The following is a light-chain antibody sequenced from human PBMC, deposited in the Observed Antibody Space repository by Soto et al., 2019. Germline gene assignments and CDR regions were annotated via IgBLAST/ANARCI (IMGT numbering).Light chain of an antibody. CDR1: SSNIGNNY. CDR3: GTWDSSLSAGV. Sequence: QSALTQPPSVSAAPGQKVTISCSGSSSNIGNNYVSWYQQLPGTAPKLLIYENNKRPSGIPDRFSGSKSGTSATLGITGLQTGDEADYHCGTWDSSLSAGVFGGGTKLTVL. J-gene: IGLJ3*02. V-gene: IGLV1-51*02. CDR2: ENN.